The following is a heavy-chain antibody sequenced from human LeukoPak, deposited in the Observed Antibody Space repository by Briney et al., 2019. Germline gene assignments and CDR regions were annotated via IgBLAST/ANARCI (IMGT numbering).Heavy chain of an antibody. CDR1: GYTFTSYS. D-gene: IGHD5-12*01. V-gene: IGHV7-4-1*02. J-gene: IGHJ3*02. Sequence: GASVKVSCKASGYTFTSYSMNWVRQAPGQGLEYMGWINTNTGNPTYAQGFTGRFVFSLDTSVSTAYLQISSLKAEDTAVYYCAREREGQRGYSGYDNDAFDIWGQGTMVTVSS. CDR2: INTNTGNP. CDR3: AREREGQRGYSGYDNDAFDI.